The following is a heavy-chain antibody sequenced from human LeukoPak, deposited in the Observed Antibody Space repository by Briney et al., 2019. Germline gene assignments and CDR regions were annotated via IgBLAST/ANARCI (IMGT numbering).Heavy chain of an antibody. CDR1: GFTVSSNY. J-gene: IGHJ4*02. V-gene: IGHV3-7*01. D-gene: IGHD3-10*01. CDR2: IKQDGSEK. Sequence: GGSLRLSCAASGFTVSSNYMSWVRQAPGKGLEWVANIKQDGSEKYYVDSVKGRFTISRDNAKNSLYLQMNSLRAEDTAVYYCARDRLWFGELSGYYFDYWGQGTLVTVSS. CDR3: ARDRLWFGELSGYYFDY.